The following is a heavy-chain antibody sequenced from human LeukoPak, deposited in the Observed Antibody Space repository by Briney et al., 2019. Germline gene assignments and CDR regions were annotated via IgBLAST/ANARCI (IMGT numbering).Heavy chain of an antibody. CDR2: ISSSSSNI. CDR1: GFTFSSYG. CDR3: AKDAYSSSGGAFDI. J-gene: IGHJ3*02. D-gene: IGHD6-13*01. V-gene: IGHV3-48*01. Sequence: GGSLRLSCAASGFTFSSYGMNWVRQPPGKGLEWVSYISSSSSNINYADSVKGRFTISRDNSKNTLYLQMNSLRAGDTAVYYCAKDAYSSSGGAFDIWGQGTMVTVSS.